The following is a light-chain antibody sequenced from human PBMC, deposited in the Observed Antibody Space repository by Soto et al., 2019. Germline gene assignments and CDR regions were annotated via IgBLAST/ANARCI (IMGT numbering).Light chain of an antibody. CDR2: GNS. Sequence: QSVLTQPPSVSGAPGQRVTISCTGSRSNMGAGAGYDVHWYQQLPGTAPKLLIYGNSNRPSGVPDRFSGSKSGTSASLAITGLQAEDEADYYCQSYDSCLTGLVVFGGGTKLTVL. V-gene: IGLV1-40*01. J-gene: IGLJ2*01. CDR1: RSNMGAGAGYD. CDR3: QSYDSCLTGLVV.